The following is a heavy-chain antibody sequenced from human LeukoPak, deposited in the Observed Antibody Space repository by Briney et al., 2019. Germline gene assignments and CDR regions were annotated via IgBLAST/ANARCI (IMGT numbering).Heavy chain of an antibody. CDR2: IKQDGSEK. D-gene: IGHD5-18*01. V-gene: IGHV3-7*01. CDR3: ARAALYSYASSYIDY. Sequence: GGSLRLSCAASGFTFSDYYMSWVRQAPGKGLEWVANIKQDGSEKYYVDSVKGRFTISRDNAKKPLYLQMNSLRAEDTAVYYCARAALYSYASSYIDYWGQGTLVTVSS. J-gene: IGHJ4*02. CDR1: GFTFSDYY.